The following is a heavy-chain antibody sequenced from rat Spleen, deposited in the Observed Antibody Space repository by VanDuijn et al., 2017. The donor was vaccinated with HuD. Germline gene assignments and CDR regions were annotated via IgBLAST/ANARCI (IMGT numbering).Heavy chain of an antibody. CDR1: GFTFSDYA. Sequence: EVQLVESGGGLVQPGRSLKFSCAASGFTFSDYAMAWVRQAPKKGLEWATTISYDGNNTYYRDSVKGRFTISRDNAKSTLYLQMNSLRSEDTATYYCKRDRGLPGYNYDYWGQGVMVTVSS. D-gene: IGHD1-4*01. V-gene: IGHV5-17*01. CDR2: ISYDGNNT. J-gene: IGHJ2*01. CDR3: KRDRGLPGYNYDY.